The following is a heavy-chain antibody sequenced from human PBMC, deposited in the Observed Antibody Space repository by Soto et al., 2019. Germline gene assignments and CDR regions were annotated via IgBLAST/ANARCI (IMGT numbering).Heavy chain of an antibody. CDR1: GDSISNLDYF. J-gene: IGHJ5*01. Sequence: SETLSLTCSVSGDSISNLDYFWAWIRQPPGQALEYIGYIYKSATTYYNPSFESRVAISVDASKSQFSLNVTSVTAADTAVYFCARGRYCLTGRCFPNWFDSWGQGALVTVS. CDR2: IYKSATT. CDR3: ARGRYCLTGRCFPNWFDS. D-gene: IGHD7-27*01. V-gene: IGHV4-30-4*01.